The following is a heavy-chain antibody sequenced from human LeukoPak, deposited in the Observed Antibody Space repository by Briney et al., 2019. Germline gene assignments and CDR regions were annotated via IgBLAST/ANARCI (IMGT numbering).Heavy chain of an antibody. V-gene: IGHV3-23*01. D-gene: IGHD6-19*01. J-gene: IGHJ5*02. CDR3: AKCSTSAYTTGWCNWIDP. CDR1: GFTFTSDA. Sequence: AGGSLRLSCVASGFTFTSDAMNWVRQAPGKGLEWVSSTVSRGTTQYADSVKGRFTVSRDTSKNTLYLQMNSPRADDTAVYYCAKCSTSAYTTGWCNWIDPWGQGTLVTVSS. CDR2: TVSRGTT.